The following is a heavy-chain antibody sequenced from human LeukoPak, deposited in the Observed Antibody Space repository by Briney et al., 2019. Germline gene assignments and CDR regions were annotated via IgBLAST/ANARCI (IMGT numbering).Heavy chain of an antibody. D-gene: IGHD3-22*01. V-gene: IGHV3-48*01. J-gene: IGHJ3*02. CDR1: GFTFSSYS. Sequence: GGSLGLSCAASGFTFSSYSMNWVRQAPGKGLEWVSYISSSSSTIYYADSVKGRFTISRDNAKNSLYLQMNSLRAEDTAVYYCARGGGVITPLDAFDIWGQGTMVTVSS. CDR2: ISSSSSTI. CDR3: ARGGGVITPLDAFDI.